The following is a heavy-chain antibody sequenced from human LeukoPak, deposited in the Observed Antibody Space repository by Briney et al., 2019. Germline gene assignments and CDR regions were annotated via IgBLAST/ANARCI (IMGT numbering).Heavy chain of an antibody. CDR2: ISSSGSTI. CDR1: GFTFSDYY. V-gene: IGHV3-11*04. Sequence: GGSLRLSCAASGFTFSDYYMSWIRQAPGKGPEWVSYISSSGSTIYYADSVKGRFTISRDNAKNSLYLQMNSLRAEDTAVYYCAREAYYYDSSGYPTENYFDYWGQGTLVTVSS. D-gene: IGHD3-22*01. J-gene: IGHJ4*02. CDR3: AREAYYYDSSGYPTENYFDY.